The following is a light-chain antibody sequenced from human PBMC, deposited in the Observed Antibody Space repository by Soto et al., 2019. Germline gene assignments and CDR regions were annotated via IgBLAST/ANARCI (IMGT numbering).Light chain of an antibody. V-gene: IGKV3-11*01. CDR3: GPRRHRPT. Sequence: EVGVTKSSAALSLSPGERATLHFRASQSVSSYLAWSQQKPGQAPRLLIYDASNRATGIPARFSGSGSGTDFKLTSVSVEPEGFAVCMCGPRRHRPTLGQGTKV. J-gene: IGKJ1*01. CDR2: DAS. CDR1: QSVSSY.